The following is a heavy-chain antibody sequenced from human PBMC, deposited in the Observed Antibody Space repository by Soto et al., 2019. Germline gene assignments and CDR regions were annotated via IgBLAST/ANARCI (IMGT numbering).Heavy chain of an antibody. J-gene: IGHJ4*02. V-gene: IGHV3-53*01. CDR1: GFSVSSTY. Sequence: PGGSLRLSCAASGFSVSSTYMNCVRQAPGKGLEWVSVIYSGGSASYADSVKGRFTISRDNSKNTVYLKMSNMRADETGVYYCARGEEWGWRHYFDLWGQGTLVTVSS. CDR2: IYSGGSA. CDR3: ARGEEWGWRHYFDL. D-gene: IGHD3-3*01.